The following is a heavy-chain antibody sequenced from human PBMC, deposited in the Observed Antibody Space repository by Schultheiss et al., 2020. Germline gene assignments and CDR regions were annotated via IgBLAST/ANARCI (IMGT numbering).Heavy chain of an antibody. J-gene: IGHJ4*02. V-gene: IGHV6-1*01. CDR3: ARDRSSSTCYDY. CDR2: TYYRSKWYN. Sequence: SQTLSLTCAISGDSVSRNGVAWNWVRQSPSRGLEWLGRTYYRSKWYNDYAVSVKSRITINPDTSKNQFSLHLNSVTPEDTAVYYCARDRSSSTCYDYWGQGTLVTVSS. CDR1: GDSVSRNGVA. D-gene: IGHD6-13*01.